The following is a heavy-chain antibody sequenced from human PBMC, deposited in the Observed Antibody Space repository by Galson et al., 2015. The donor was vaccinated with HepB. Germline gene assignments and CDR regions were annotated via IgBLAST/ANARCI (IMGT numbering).Heavy chain of an antibody. CDR1: GFTFSSYA. D-gene: IGHD3-16*01. J-gene: IGHJ4*02. V-gene: IGHV3-30-3*01. CDR3: ARESGEGLRLGEPTEGFDY. Sequence: SLRLSCAASGFTFSSYAMHWVRQAPGKGLEWVAVISYDGSNKYYADSVKGRFTISRDNSKNTLYLQMNSLRAEDTAVYYCARESGEGLRLGEPTEGFDYWGQGTLVTVSS. CDR2: ISYDGSNK.